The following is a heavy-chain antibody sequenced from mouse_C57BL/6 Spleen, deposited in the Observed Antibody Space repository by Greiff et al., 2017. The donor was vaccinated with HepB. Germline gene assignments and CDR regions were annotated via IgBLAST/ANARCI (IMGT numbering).Heavy chain of an antibody. CDR2: ISYDGSN. CDR3: AKPYYGSSYGFAY. D-gene: IGHD1-1*01. J-gene: IGHJ3*01. Sequence: EVKLLESGPGLVKPSQSLSLTCSVTGYSITSGYYWNWLRQFPGNKLEWMGYISYDGSNNYNPSLKNPISITRATSKNQFFLKLNSVTTEDTATYYCAKPYYGSSYGFAYWGQGTLVTVSA. V-gene: IGHV3-6*01. CDR1: GYSITSGYY.